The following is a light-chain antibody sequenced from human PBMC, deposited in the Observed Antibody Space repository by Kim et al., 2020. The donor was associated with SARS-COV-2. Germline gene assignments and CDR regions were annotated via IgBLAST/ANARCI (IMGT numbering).Light chain of an antibody. CDR3: QVWDSITDPVI. Sequence: ARGKTARITCGGNNLERRSVHWYQQKPGQAPVLILFDESDRSSGIPERFSGSNSGNTATLTISRVEAGDEADYYCQVWDSITDPVIFGGGTQLTVL. V-gene: IGLV3-21*03. CDR1: NLERRS. J-gene: IGLJ2*01. CDR2: DES.